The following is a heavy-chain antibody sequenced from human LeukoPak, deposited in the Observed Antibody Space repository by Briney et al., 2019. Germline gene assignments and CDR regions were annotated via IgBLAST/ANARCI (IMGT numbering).Heavy chain of an antibody. Sequence: PSETLSLTCTVSGGSISSGSYYWSWIRQPAGKGLEWIGRIYTSGSTNYNPSLKSRVTISVDTSKNQFSLKLSSVTAADTAVYYCARVLYCSSTSCYRFDPWGQGTLVTVSS. J-gene: IGHJ5*02. CDR3: ARVLYCSSTSCYRFDP. D-gene: IGHD2-2*01. CDR1: GGSISSGSYY. CDR2: IYTSGST. V-gene: IGHV4-61*02.